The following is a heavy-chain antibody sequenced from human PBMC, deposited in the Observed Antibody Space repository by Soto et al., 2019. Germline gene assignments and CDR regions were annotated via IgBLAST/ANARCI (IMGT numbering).Heavy chain of an antibody. CDR3: ARHYYGSGSYSFLPYYYSYYGMDV. J-gene: IGHJ6*02. Sequence: PGESLKISCKGSGYSFTSYWIGWVRQMPGKGLEWMGIIYPGDSNTRYSPSLQGQVTISVGKSISTAYLQWSSLKATDTAMYYCARHYYGSGSYSFLPYYYSYYGMDVWGQGTTVTVSS. D-gene: IGHD3-10*01. V-gene: IGHV5-51*01. CDR2: IYPGDSNT. CDR1: GYSFTSYW.